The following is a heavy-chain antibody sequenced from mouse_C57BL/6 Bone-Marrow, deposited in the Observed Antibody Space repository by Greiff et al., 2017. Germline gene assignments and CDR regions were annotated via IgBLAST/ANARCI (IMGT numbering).Heavy chain of an antibody. D-gene: IGHD6-1*01. Sequence: EVKLVESGGGLVQPKGSLKLSCAASGFSFNTYAMNWVRQAPGKGLEWVARIRSKSNNYATYYADSVKDRFTISRDNSESMLYLQMNNLKTEDTARYYCVSLSDGFAYWGQGTLVTVSA. CDR1: GFSFNTYA. J-gene: IGHJ3*01. V-gene: IGHV10-1*01. CDR3: VSLSDGFAY. CDR2: IRSKSNNYAT.